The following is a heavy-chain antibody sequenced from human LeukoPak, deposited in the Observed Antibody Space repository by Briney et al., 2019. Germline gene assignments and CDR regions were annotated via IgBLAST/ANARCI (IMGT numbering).Heavy chain of an antibody. V-gene: IGHV3-23*01. J-gene: IGHJ4*02. CDR1: GFTFSSYA. D-gene: IGHD6-13*01. CDR2: IGGRDGST. Sequence: GGSLRLSCKASGFTFSSYAMSWVRQAPGKGLEWVSAIGGRDGSTNYADSVKGRFTISRDNSRNTLYLQMNSLRAEDTAVYYCAKKGTLPGIAATGTLLYYFDYWGQGTLVTVSS. CDR3: AKKGTLPGIAATGTLLYYFDY.